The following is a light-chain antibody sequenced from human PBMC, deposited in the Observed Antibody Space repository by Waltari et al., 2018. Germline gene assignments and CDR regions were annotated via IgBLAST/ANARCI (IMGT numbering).Light chain of an antibody. J-gene: IGLJ2*01. CDR3: STWDSSLSAQV. V-gene: IGLV1-36*01. Sequence: QSALTQEASVSGTVGPKVPLSRTGTSNTIGTFAVGWYQQISHGAPKTVMFGDSLPSGIPGRFSGSRSGTTASLTISGLQPEDEADYYCSTWDSSLSAQVFGGGTKLTVL. CDR1: SNTIGTFA. CDR2: GDS.